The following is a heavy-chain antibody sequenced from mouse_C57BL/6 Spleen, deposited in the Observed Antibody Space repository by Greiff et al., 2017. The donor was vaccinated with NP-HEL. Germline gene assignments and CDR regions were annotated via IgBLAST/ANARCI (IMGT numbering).Heavy chain of an antibody. Sequence: VQLQQPGAELVKPGASVKMSCKASGYTFTSYWITWVKQRHGQGLEWIGDIYPGSGSTNYNEKFKSKATLTVDKSSSTAYLQLSSLTSEDSAVYDSARSVDDDDYLDYWGQGTTRTVSS. CDR3: ARSVDDDDYLDY. CDR1: GYTFTSYW. J-gene: IGHJ2*01. V-gene: IGHV1-55*01. CDR2: IYPGSGST. D-gene: IGHD2-4*01.